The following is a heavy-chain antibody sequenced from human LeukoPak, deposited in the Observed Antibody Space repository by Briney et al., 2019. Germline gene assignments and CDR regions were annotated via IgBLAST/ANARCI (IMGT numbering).Heavy chain of an antibody. CDR3: ARHRAGGWDIVVVVGESDC. CDR1: GGSISSSSYY. D-gene: IGHD2-15*01. CDR2: IYYSGST. J-gene: IGHJ4*02. V-gene: IGHV4-39*01. Sequence: SETLSLTCTVSGGSISSSSYYWGWIRQPPGKGLEWIGSIYYSGSTYYNPSLKSRVTISVDTSKNQFSLKLSSVTAADTAVYYCARHRAGGWDIVVVVGESDCWGQGTLVTVSS.